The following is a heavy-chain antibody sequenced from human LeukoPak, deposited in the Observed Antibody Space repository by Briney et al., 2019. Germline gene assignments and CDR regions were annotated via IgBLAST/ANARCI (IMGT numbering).Heavy chain of an antibody. CDR1: GFTFSSYR. Sequence: GGSLRLSCAASGFTFSSYRMSWVRQAPGKGLEGVANIKQDGSEQYYVDSVKSRFTISRDNAKNSLYLQMNSLRAEDTAVYYCARARVATTNRGAFDIWGQGTMVTVSS. D-gene: IGHD5-12*01. V-gene: IGHV3-7*01. CDR2: IKQDGSEQ. J-gene: IGHJ3*02. CDR3: ARARVATTNRGAFDI.